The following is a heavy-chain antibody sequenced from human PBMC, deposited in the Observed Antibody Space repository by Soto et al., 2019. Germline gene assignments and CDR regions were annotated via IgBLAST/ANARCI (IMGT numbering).Heavy chain of an antibody. J-gene: IGHJ2*01. CDR3: AREGPRYGYFDL. CDR1: DGSISSGAYF. V-gene: IGHV4-31*03. Sequence: ASETLSLTCSVSDGSISSGAYFWSWIRQHPGKGLEWIGYMYDSGSTFYNPSLKSRVNISVDASMDQLSLKLSFVTAADTAVYYCAREGPRYGYFDLWGRGTLVTVSS. CDR2: MYDSGST.